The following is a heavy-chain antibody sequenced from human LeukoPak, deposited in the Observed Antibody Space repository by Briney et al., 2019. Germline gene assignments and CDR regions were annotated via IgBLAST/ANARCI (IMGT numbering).Heavy chain of an antibody. CDR3: AKGGPCGGDCYDLAF. D-gene: IGHD2-21*02. Sequence: PGGSMRPARAASGFTFSSYGMHWVRQAQGKGLGWVAVISYDGSNKYYANSVKGRFTISRDNSKNTLYLQRISLRAEDTAVYYCAKGGPCGGDCYDLAFWGQGTLVTVSS. V-gene: IGHV3-30*18. CDR1: GFTFSSYG. J-gene: IGHJ4*02. CDR2: ISYDGSNK.